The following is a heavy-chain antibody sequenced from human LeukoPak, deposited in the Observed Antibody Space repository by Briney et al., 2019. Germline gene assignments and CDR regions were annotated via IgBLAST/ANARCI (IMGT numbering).Heavy chain of an antibody. Sequence: PGGSLRLSCAASGFTFSSYWMHWVRQAPGKGLVWVSRINSDGSSTSYADSVKGRFTISRDNAKNTLYLQMNSLRAEDTAVYYCASDLGTGYYDSSGYHWGQGTLVTVSS. V-gene: IGHV3-74*01. D-gene: IGHD3-22*01. CDR2: INSDGSST. CDR3: ASDLGTGYYDSSGYH. CDR1: GFTFSSYW. J-gene: IGHJ4*02.